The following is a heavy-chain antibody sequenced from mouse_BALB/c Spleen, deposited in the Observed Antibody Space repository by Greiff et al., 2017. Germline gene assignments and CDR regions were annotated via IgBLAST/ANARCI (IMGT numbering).Heavy chain of an antibody. CDR2: FHPYNDDT. D-gene: IGHD1-1*01. Sequence: VQLQQSGAELVKPGASVKMSCKAFGYTFTTYPIEWMKQNHGKSLEWIGNFHPYNDDTKYNEKFKGNAKLTVEKSSSTVYLELSRLTSDDSAVYYCARGGGDLLLFDYWGQGTTLTVSS. CDR3: ARGGGDLLLFDY. J-gene: IGHJ2*01. V-gene: IGHV1-47*01. CDR1: GYTFTTYP.